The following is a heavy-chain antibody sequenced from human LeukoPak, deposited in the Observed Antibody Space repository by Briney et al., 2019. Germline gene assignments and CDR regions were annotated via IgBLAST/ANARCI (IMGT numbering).Heavy chain of an antibody. CDR3: ARNRRSNCGSLSFIDY. CDR1: GGSITTYY. D-gene: IGHD7-27*01. J-gene: IGHJ4*02. V-gene: IGHV4-59*08. Sequence: PSETLSLTCSVSGGSITTYYWTWIRQPPGKGLEWIGYIHYSGSTSHNPSLNSRVTMSLDTSKNQFSLKLNSVTAADTAVYYCARNRRSNCGSLSFIDYWGQGTLVTFSS. CDR2: IHYSGST.